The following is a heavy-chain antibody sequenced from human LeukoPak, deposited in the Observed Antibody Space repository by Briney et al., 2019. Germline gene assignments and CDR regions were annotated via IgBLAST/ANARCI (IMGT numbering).Heavy chain of an antibody. J-gene: IGHJ5*02. V-gene: IGHV1-2*02. D-gene: IGHD2-15*01. CDR2: INPNSGGT. CDR1: GYTFTGYY. Sequence: ASVKVSCKASGYTFTGYYMHWVRQAPGHGLEWMGWINPNSGGTNYAQKFQGRVTMTRDTSISTAYMELSRLRSDDTAVYYCARDIVVVVAAENWFDPWGQGTLVTVSS. CDR3: ARDIVVVVAAENWFDP.